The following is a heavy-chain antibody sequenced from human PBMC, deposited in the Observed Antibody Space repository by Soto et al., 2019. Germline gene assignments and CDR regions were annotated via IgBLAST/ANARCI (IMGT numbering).Heavy chain of an antibody. Sequence: ESGGGVVQPGRSLRLSCAASGFTFSSYGMHWVRQAPGKGLEWVAVISYDGSNKYYADSVKGRFTISRDNSKNTLYLQMSSLRAEDTAVYDCAKDRRKVVVAAPFDYWGQGTLVTVSS. J-gene: IGHJ4*02. CDR1: GFTFSSYG. CDR2: ISYDGSNK. V-gene: IGHV3-30*18. D-gene: IGHD2-15*01. CDR3: AKDRRKVVVAAPFDY.